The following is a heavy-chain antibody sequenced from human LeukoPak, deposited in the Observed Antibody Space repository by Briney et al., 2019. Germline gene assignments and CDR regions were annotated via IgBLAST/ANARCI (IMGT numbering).Heavy chain of an antibody. Sequence: GRSLRLSCAASGFTFSSYGMHWVRQAPGKGLEWVAVIWYDGSNKYYADSVKGRFTISRDNSKNTLYLQMNSLRAEDTAVYYCARDIGYNWFDPWGQGTLVTVSP. CDR3: ARDIGYNWFDP. CDR2: IWYDGSNK. CDR1: GFTFSSYG. D-gene: IGHD1-26*01. J-gene: IGHJ5*02. V-gene: IGHV3-33*01.